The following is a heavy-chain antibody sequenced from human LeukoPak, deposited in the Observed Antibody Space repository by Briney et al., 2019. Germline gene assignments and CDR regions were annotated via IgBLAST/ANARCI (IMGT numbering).Heavy chain of an antibody. J-gene: IGHJ4*02. Sequence: PGGSLRLSCAASGFTFSDAWMSRVRQAPGKGLEWVGRVKSKTHGGTTAYAAPVKGRFTISRDDSKTTVYLQMNSLKSEDAALYYCTTERPYFDNWGQGTLVTVSS. V-gene: IGHV3-15*01. CDR1: GFTFSDAW. CDR3: TTERPYFDN. CDR2: VKSKTHGGTT.